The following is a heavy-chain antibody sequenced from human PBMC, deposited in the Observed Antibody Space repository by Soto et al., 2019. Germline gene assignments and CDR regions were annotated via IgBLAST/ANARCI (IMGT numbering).Heavy chain of an antibody. J-gene: IGHJ4*02. D-gene: IGHD2-21*02. V-gene: IGHV1-46*01. Sequence: QVQLVQSGAEVKKPGASVKVSCKASGYTFTSYYIHWVRQATGQGLEWMGRITPGGGSTSDAQHAQKLQGRVTMTRDTSASPVYMERSSLRSEDTAVYSCARAACGSGDCPDYWGQGTLVTVSS. CDR2: ITPGGGST. CDR1: GYTFTSYY. CDR3: ARAACGSGDCPDY.